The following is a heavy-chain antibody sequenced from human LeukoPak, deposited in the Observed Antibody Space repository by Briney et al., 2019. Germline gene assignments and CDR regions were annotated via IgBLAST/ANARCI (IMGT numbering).Heavy chain of an antibody. Sequence: PGRSLRLSCAASGFTFSSYAMHWVRQAPGKGLEWVAVISYDGSNKYYADSVKGRFTISRDNSKNTLYLQMNSLRAEDTAVYYCARIMVGAPKYCGGDCYSDDYWGQGTLVTVSS. CDR2: ISYDGSNK. V-gene: IGHV3-30-3*01. J-gene: IGHJ4*02. CDR1: GFTFSSYA. D-gene: IGHD2-21*02. CDR3: ARIMVGAPKYCGGDCYSDDY.